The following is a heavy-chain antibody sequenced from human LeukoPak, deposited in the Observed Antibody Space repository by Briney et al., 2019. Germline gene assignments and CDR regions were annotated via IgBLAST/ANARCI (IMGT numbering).Heavy chain of an antibody. V-gene: IGHV1-69*06. D-gene: IGHD6-19*01. Sequence: SVKVSCKASGGTFSSYAISWVRQAPGQGLEWMGGIIPIFGTANYAQKFQGRVTMTEDTSTDTAYMELSSLRSEDTAVYYCATDSVRNSGWVPPSLTYWGQGTLVTVSS. J-gene: IGHJ4*02. CDR3: ATDSVRNSGWVPPSLTY. CDR2: IIPIFGTA. CDR1: GGTFSSYA.